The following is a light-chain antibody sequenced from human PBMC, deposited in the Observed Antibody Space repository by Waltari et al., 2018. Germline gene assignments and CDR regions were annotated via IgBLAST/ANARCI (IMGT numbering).Light chain of an antibody. V-gene: IGLV2-23*02. CDR1: SSDVGNYKR. CDR3: SSYAGSSKGV. CDR2: AVI. J-gene: IGLJ2*01. Sequence: QSALTQPASVSGSPGQSITISCTGTSSDVGNYKRVSWYQQHPGKAPKLMIYAVIKRSSGVSVRFSGSKSGDMASLTISGLQPEDEAEYFCSSYAGSSKGVFGGGTKVTVL.